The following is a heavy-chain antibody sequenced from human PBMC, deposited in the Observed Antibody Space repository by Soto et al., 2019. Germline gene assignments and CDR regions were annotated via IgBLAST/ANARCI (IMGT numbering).Heavy chain of an antibody. CDR2: VYYSGSA. V-gene: IGHV4-31*03. Sequence: QVQLQESGPGLVKPSQTLSLTCTVSGGSINRSGYYWTWIRQPPGKGLEWIGYVYYSGSADYNPSLKSRVSISVDTSNNRFSLKLSSVTAADTAVYYCARDYGGKYYFDFWGQGTLVTVSS. J-gene: IGHJ4*02. D-gene: IGHD4-17*01. CDR1: GGSINRSGYY. CDR3: ARDYGGKYYFDF.